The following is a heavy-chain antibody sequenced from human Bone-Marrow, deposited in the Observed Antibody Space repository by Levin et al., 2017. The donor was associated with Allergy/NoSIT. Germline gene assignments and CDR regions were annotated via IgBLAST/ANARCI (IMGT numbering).Heavy chain of an antibody. Sequence: AGGSLRLSCVASGFTFSRFWMNWVRQAPGEGLEWVAIINSDASDTHYVNSVKDRFTISRDNAKKSLFLQMNSLRAEDTAVYYCVSGAGWLPDYWGQGTLVTVSS. V-gene: IGHV3-7*01. J-gene: IGHJ4*02. CDR2: INSDASDT. D-gene: IGHD3-22*01. CDR1: GFTFSRFW. CDR3: VSGAGWLPDY.